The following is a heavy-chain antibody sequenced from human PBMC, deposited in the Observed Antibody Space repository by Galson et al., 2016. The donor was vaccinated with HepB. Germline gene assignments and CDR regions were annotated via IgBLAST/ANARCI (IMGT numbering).Heavy chain of an antibody. D-gene: IGHD3-10*01. V-gene: IGHV6-1*01. CDR3: ARAVMLGRGMDV. Sequence: ISGDSVYNNGAAWVWIRQSPSRGLEWLGRTFYRSTWENHYAGSVINRITISPDTSRNQFSLHLHSLTPEDTAVYYCARAVMLGRGMDVWGQRTTVTVSS. J-gene: IGHJ6*02. CDR2: TFYRSTWEN. CDR1: GDSVYNNGAA.